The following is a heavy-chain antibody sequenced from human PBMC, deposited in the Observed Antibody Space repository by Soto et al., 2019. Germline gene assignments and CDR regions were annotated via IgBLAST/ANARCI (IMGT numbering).Heavy chain of an antibody. D-gene: IGHD3-22*01. Sequence: PSETLSLTCTVSGGSISSGGYYWSWIRQHPGKGLEGIGYIYYSGSTYYNPSLKSRVTISVDTSKNQFSLKLSSVTAADTAVYYCAGFKTLYDSSGYYQLGAFDIWGQGTMVTVSS. CDR3: AGFKTLYDSSGYYQLGAFDI. CDR2: IYYSGST. J-gene: IGHJ3*02. V-gene: IGHV4-31*03. CDR1: GGSISSGGYY.